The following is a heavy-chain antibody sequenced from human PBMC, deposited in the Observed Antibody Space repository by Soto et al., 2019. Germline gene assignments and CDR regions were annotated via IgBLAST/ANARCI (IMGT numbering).Heavy chain of an antibody. Sequence: GGSLRLSCAASGFTFGSYSMHWFRQAPGKGLEWLTVMSSDGDTEYYSESVKGRFAISRDNSKNTLYLQVNSLRPEDTAVYYCAKDEGAGPYYYYGMDVWGQGTTVTVSS. CDR1: GFTFGSYS. V-gene: IGHV3-30*09. CDR2: MSSDGDTE. J-gene: IGHJ6*02. D-gene: IGHD3-10*01. CDR3: AKDEGAGPYYYYGMDV.